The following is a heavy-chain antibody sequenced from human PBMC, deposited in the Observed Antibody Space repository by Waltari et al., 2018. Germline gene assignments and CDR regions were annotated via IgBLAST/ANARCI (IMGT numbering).Heavy chain of an antibody. Sequence: QVQLQQWGARLLKPSETLSLTCAVYGGSFSGYYWSWIRQPPGKGLEWIGEINHSGSTNYNPSLKSRVTISVDTSKNQFSLKLSSVTAADTAVYYCARSVHSIAAFDYWGQGTLVTVSS. V-gene: IGHV4-34*01. D-gene: IGHD6-6*01. CDR1: GGSFSGYY. CDR2: INHSGST. CDR3: ARSVHSIAAFDY. J-gene: IGHJ4*02.